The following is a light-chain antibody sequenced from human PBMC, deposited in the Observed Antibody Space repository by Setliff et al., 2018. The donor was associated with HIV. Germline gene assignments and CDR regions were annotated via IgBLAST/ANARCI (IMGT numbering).Light chain of an antibody. J-gene: IGLJ1*01. Sequence: QSALTQPASVSGSPGQSITISCTGTSSDIGGYNYVSWYQQHPGKAPKLIIYEVRNRPSGVSHRFSASKSGNTASLTISGLQAEDEADYYCSSYAISNTLPFGTGTKVTVL. CDR3: SSYAISNTLP. CDR2: EVR. CDR1: SSDIGGYNY. V-gene: IGLV2-14*01.